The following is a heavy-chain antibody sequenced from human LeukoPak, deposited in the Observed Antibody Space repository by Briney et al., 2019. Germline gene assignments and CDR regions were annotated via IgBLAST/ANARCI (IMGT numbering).Heavy chain of an antibody. CDR3: VRDWGPGGSHSDF. V-gene: IGHV3-48*03. D-gene: IGHD2-8*02. CDR1: GFIFSRHQ. CDR2: ISEDGGYST. Sequence: PGGSLKLSYAASGFIFSRHQMDWARQAPGKGLEWVAYISEDGGYSTDYADFVKGRFTISRDDAKNSLYLQMDYLSAEDTAIYYCVRDWGPGGSHSDFWGQGTLVTVSS. J-gene: IGHJ4*02.